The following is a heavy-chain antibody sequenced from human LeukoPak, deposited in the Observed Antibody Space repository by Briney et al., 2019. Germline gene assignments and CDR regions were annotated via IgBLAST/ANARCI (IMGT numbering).Heavy chain of an antibody. Sequence: SVKVSCKASGGTFSSYAISWVRQAPGQGLEWMGGIIPIFGTANYAQKFQGRVTITADESTSTAYMELISLRSEDTAVYYCARGFYGDYRGINLNYFDYWGPGTLVTVAS. CDR1: GGTFSSYA. CDR2: IIPIFGTA. V-gene: IGHV1-69*01. J-gene: IGHJ4*02. D-gene: IGHD4-17*01. CDR3: ARGFYGDYRGINLNYFDY.